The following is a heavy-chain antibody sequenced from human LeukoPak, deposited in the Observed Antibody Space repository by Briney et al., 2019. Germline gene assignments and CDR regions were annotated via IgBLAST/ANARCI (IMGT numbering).Heavy chain of an antibody. V-gene: IGHV4-38-2*02. CDR1: GYSISSGYY. D-gene: IGHD6-13*01. CDR2: IYHSGST. J-gene: IGHJ4*02. CDR3: ARRDSWEGDY. Sequence: SETLSLTCTVSGYSISSGYYWGWIRQPPGKGLEWIGSIYHSGSTYYNPSLKSRVTISVDTSKNQFSLKLRSVTAADTAVYYCARRDSWEGDYWGQGTLVTVSS.